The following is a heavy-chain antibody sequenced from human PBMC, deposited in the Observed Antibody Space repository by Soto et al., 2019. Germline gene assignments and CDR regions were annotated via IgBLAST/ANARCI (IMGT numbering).Heavy chain of an antibody. CDR3: ARGIKYGDYSRWFDP. CDR2: IYYSGST. V-gene: IGHV4-59*08. CDR1: GGSISSYY. J-gene: IGHJ5*02. Sequence: TLSLTCTVSGGSISSYYWSWIRQPPGKGLEWIGYIYYSGSTNYNPSLKSRVTISVDTSKNQFSLKLSSVTAADTAVYYCARGIKYGDYSRWFDPWGQGTLVTVSS. D-gene: IGHD4-17*01.